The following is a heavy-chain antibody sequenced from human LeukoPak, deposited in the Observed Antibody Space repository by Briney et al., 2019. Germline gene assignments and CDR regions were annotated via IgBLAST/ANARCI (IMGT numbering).Heavy chain of an antibody. J-gene: IGHJ6*02. CDR1: GFTFSSYE. D-gene: IGHD6-19*01. Sequence: PGGSLRLSCAASGFTFSSYEMNWVRQAPGKGLEWVSYISSSGSTIYYADSVKGRFTTSRDNAKNSLYLQMNSLRAEDTAVYYCARTSGLEQWLVHYYYYGMDVWGQGTTVTVSS. CDR2: ISSSGSTI. V-gene: IGHV3-48*03. CDR3: ARTSGLEQWLVHYYYYGMDV.